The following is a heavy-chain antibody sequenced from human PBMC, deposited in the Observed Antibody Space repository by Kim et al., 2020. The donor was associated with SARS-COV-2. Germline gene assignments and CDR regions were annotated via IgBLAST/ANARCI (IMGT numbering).Heavy chain of an antibody. CDR3: ARTNYYDIPFDY. CDR1: GGSFSGYY. CDR2: INHSGST. J-gene: IGHJ4*02. D-gene: IGHD3-22*01. Sequence: SETLSLTCAVYGGSFSGYYWSWIRQPPGKGLEWIGEINHSGSTNYNPSLKSRVTISVDTSKNQFSLKLSSVTAADTAVYYCARTNYYDIPFDYWGQGTLV. V-gene: IGHV4-34*01.